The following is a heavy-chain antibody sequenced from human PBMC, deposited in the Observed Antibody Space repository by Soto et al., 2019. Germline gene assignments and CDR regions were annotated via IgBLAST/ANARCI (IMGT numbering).Heavy chain of an antibody. CDR1: GYSFTSYW. J-gene: IGHJ6*02. CDR3: ARQNDFWSGHSYYYYGMDV. V-gene: IGHV5-10-1*01. Sequence: GESLKISCKCSGYSFTSYWISWVRQMPGKGLEWMGRIDPSDSYTNYSPSFQGHVTISADKSISTAYLQWSSLKASDTAMYYCARQNDFWSGHSYYYYGMDVWGQGTTVTVSS. D-gene: IGHD3-3*01. CDR2: IDPSDSYT.